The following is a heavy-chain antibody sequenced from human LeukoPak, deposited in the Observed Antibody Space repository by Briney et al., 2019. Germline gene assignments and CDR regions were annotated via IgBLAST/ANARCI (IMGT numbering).Heavy chain of an antibody. CDR3: ARDSNYSSSWYPCQWLAR. CDR2: INPNSGGT. V-gene: IGHV1-2*02. CDR1: GYTFTGYY. J-gene: IGHJ4*02. D-gene: IGHD6-13*01. Sequence: GASVKVSCKASGYTFTGYYMHWVRQAPGQGLEWMGWINPNSGGTNYAQKFQGRVTMTRDTSISTAYMELSRLRSDDTAVYYCARDSNYSSSWYPCQWLARWGQGTLLSVSS.